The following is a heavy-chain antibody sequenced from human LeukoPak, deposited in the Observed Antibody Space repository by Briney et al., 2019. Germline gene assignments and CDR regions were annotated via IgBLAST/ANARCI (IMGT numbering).Heavy chain of an antibody. D-gene: IGHD6-19*01. CDR3: AKEGSSGWTPYYYYYMDV. CDR1: GFTFNRYG. V-gene: IGHV3-23*01. CDR2: ISGSGGTT. J-gene: IGHJ6*03. Sequence: PGGSLRLSCAASGFTFNRYGMSWVRQAPGKGLEWVSAISGSGGTTYYADSVKGRFTISRDNSKNTLYLQMNSLRAEDTAVYYCAKEGSSGWTPYYYYYMDVWGKGTTVTISS.